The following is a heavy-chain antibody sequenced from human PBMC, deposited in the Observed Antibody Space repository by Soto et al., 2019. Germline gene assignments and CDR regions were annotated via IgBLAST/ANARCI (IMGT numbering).Heavy chain of an antibody. J-gene: IGHJ5*02. D-gene: IGHD2-15*01. CDR2: IYYSGST. CDR3: ARHIVVVVDANPVGWFDT. Sequence: SETLSLTCTVSGGSISSSSYYWGWIRQPPGKGLEWIGSIYYSGSTYYNPSLKSRVTISVDTSKNQFSLKLSSVTAADTAVYYCARHIVVVVDANPVGWFDTWGQGTLVTVSS. CDR1: GGSISSSSYY. V-gene: IGHV4-39*01.